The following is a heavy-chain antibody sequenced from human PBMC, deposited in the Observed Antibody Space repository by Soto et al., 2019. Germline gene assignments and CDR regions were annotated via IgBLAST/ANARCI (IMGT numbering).Heavy chain of an antibody. CDR3: ARDLVTGIAAAGTAD. Sequence: QVQLVQSGAEVKKPGSSVKVSCKASGGTFSSYAISWVRQAPGQGLEWVGGIIPIFGTANYAQKFQGRVTITADESTSTAYMELSSLRSEDTAVYYCARDLVTGIAAAGTADWGQGTLVTVSS. D-gene: IGHD6-13*01. V-gene: IGHV1-69*01. CDR1: GGTFSSYA. CDR2: IIPIFGTA. J-gene: IGHJ4*02.